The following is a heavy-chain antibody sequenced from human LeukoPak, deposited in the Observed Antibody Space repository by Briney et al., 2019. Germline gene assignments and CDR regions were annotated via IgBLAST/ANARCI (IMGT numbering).Heavy chain of an antibody. Sequence: SETLSLTCAVYGGSFSDYYWTWIRQAPGKGLEWIGEINHGGSTNYNPSLKRRVTISVDTSKNQFSLKLSSVTAADTAVYYCALFPFDYWGQGTLVTVSS. J-gene: IGHJ4*02. CDR1: GGSFSDYY. V-gene: IGHV4-34*01. CDR3: ALFPFDY. CDR2: INHGGST.